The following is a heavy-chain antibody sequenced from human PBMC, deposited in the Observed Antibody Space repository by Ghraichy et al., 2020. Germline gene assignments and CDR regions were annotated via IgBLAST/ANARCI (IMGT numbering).Heavy chain of an antibody. CDR3: ARGVMGAPDY. J-gene: IGHJ4*02. Sequence: SETLSLTCAVSGGSISSGGYSWSWIRQPPGKGLEWIGYIYHSGSTYYNPSLKSRVTISVDRSKNQFSLKLSSVTAADTAVYYCARGVMGAPDYWGQGTLVTVSS. CDR2: IYHSGST. CDR1: GGSISSGGYS. V-gene: IGHV4-30-2*01. D-gene: IGHD3-16*01.